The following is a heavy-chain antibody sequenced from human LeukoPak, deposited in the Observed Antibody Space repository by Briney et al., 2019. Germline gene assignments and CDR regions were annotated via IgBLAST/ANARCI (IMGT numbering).Heavy chain of an antibody. D-gene: IGHD6-19*01. V-gene: IGHV3-7*01. J-gene: IGHJ4*02. CDR2: IKQDGSEK. CDR3: ARGSGWVFDY. CDR1: GFAFSTYW. Sequence: PGGSLRLSCAASGFAFSTYWIHWFRQAPGKGLKWVANIKQDGSEKYYVDSVKGRFTISRDNAKNSLYLQMSSLRAEDTALYYCARGSGWVFDYWGQGTLVTVSS.